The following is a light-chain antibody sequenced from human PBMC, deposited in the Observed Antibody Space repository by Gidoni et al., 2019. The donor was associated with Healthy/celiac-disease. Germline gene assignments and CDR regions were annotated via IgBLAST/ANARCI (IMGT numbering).Light chain of an antibody. CDR2: STN. V-gene: IGLV8-61*01. Sequence: QTVVTQEPSFSVSPGGTVTLTCGLSSGSVSTSYYPSWYQQTPGQAPRTLIYSTNTRSSGVPDRFSGSILGNKAALTITGAQADDESDYYCVLYMGSGISHVFGTGTKVTVL. CDR1: SGSVSTSYY. J-gene: IGLJ1*01. CDR3: VLYMGSGISHV.